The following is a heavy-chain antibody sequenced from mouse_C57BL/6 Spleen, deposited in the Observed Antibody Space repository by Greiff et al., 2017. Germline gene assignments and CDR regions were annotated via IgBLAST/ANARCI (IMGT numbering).Heavy chain of an antibody. V-gene: IGHV2-5*01. CDR3: ASSITTVVEDAMDY. CDR1: GFSLTSYG. D-gene: IGHD1-1*01. CDR2: IWRGGST. Sequence: VQVVESGPGLVQPSQSLSITCTVSGFSLTSYGVHWVRQSPGKGLEWLGVIWRGGSTDYNAASMSRLSITKDNSKSQVFFKMNSLQADDTAIYYCASSITTVVEDAMDYWGQGTSVTVSS. J-gene: IGHJ4*01.